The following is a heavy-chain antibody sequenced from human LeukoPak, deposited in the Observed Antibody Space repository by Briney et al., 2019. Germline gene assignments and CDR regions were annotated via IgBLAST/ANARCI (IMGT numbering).Heavy chain of an antibody. Sequence: GGSLRLSCVASGSTFSSYAMTWVRQAPGKGLDWVSVISGSGDTTYYADSVKGRFTISRDNTKNTLYLQMNSLRAEDTAVYCCAKESPVFDYWGQGTLVTVSS. J-gene: IGHJ4*02. V-gene: IGHV3-23*01. CDR2: ISGSGDTT. CDR3: AKESPVFDY. CDR1: GSTFSSYA.